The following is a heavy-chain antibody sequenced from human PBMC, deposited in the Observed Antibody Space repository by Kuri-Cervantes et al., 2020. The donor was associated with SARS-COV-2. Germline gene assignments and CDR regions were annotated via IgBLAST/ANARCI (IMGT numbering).Heavy chain of an antibody. Sequence: GGSLRLSCAASGFTFNDFAMHWVRQAPGKGLEWVSLISGDGGNTYYVDSVKGRFTISRDNAKNSLYLQMNSLRAEDTAVYYCARDPRYCSGGSCYFPGAFDIWGQGTMVTVSS. CDR1: GFTFNDFA. J-gene: IGHJ3*02. V-gene: IGHV3-43*02. CDR2: ISGDGGNT. D-gene: IGHD2-15*01. CDR3: ARDPRYCSGGSCYFPGAFDI.